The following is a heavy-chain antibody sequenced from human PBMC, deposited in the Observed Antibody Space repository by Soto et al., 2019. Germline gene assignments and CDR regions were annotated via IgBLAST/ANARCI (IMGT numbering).Heavy chain of an antibody. CDR3: ARGGELAGWMPFDS. CDR1: GYTFTAYF. V-gene: IGHV1-2*02. CDR2: INPNHGGT. Sequence: QVHLVQSGAEVEKPGASVKVSCNTSGYTFTAYFMHWVRQAPGQGLEWMGWINPNHGGTDYAQNFQGRVTITADQSTTTAYMEMSGLTSEDTAVYFCARGGELAGWMPFDSWGQGTLVTVSS. D-gene: IGHD6-19*01. J-gene: IGHJ4*02.